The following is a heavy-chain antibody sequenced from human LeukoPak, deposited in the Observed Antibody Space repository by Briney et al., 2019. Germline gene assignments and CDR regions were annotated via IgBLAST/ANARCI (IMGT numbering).Heavy chain of an antibody. CDR2: IYSGGST. V-gene: IGHV3-53*01. Sequence: GGSLRLSCAASGFKVNNNFMSWVRQAPGKGLEWVSVIYSGGSTYYADSVKGRFTISRDNAKNTLYLQMNSLRAEDTAVYYCASAQGWIFGVVNVFDYWGQGTLVTVSS. D-gene: IGHD3-3*01. CDR3: ASAQGWIFGVVNVFDY. CDR1: GFKVNNNF. J-gene: IGHJ4*02.